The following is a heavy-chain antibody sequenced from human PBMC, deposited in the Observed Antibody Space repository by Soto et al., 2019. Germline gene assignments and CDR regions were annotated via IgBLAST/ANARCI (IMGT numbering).Heavy chain of an antibody. D-gene: IGHD3-10*01. Sequence: GESLKISCKGSGYSFTSYWIGWVRQLPGKGLEWMGIIYPGDSDTTYSPSFQGQVTISADKSISTAYLQWSSLKASDTAMYYCAREVTSTAIDYWGQGTLVTVPS. V-gene: IGHV5-51*01. CDR3: AREVTSTAIDY. J-gene: IGHJ4*02. CDR2: IYPGDSDT. CDR1: GYSFTSYW.